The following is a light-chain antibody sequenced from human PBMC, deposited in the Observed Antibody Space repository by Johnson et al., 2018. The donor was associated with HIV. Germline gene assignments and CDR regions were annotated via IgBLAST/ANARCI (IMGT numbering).Light chain of an antibody. CDR2: DNN. Sequence: HSVLTQPPSVSAAPGQKVTISCSGSSSNIGNNYVSWYQQLPGTAPKLLIYDNNKRPSGIPDRFSGSKSGTSATLGITGLQTGDEADYYSGTGGSSLSAAVFGTGTKVTVL. V-gene: IGLV1-51*01. CDR3: GTGGSSLSAAV. J-gene: IGLJ1*01. CDR1: SSNIGNNY.